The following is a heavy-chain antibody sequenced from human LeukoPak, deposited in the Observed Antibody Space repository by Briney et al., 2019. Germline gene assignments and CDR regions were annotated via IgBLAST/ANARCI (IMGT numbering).Heavy chain of an antibody. CDR3: ASIQWQTRGY. D-gene: IGHD5-12*01. V-gene: IGHV3-21*01. J-gene: IGHJ4*02. Sequence: PGGSLRLSSAASGFTFSSYSMNWVRQAPGKGLEWVSSISSSSSYIYYADSVKGRFTISRDNAKNSLYLQMNSLRAEDTAVYYCASIQWQTRGYWGQGTLVTVSS. CDR2: ISSSSSYI. CDR1: GFTFSSYS.